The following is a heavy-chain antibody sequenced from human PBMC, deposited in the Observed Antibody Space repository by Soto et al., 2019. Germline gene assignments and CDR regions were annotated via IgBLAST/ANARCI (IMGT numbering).Heavy chain of an antibody. CDR3: ARLTYYYDSSGYYRVLYFDF. J-gene: IGHJ4*02. CDR1: GGSISSYY. D-gene: IGHD3-22*01. V-gene: IGHV4-59*01. Sequence: QVQLQESGPGLVKPSETLSLTCTVSGGSISSYYWSWIRQPPGKGLEWIGYIYYSGSTNYNPSLKSRVTISVDTSKNQFSLKLSSVTAADTAVYYCARLTYYYDSSGYYRVLYFDFWGQGTLVTVSS. CDR2: IYYSGST.